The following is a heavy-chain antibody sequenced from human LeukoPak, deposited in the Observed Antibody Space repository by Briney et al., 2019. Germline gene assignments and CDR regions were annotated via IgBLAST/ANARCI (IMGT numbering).Heavy chain of an antibody. CDR2: ITHSSSYI. Sequence: GGSLRLYCAASGFTFRSYSMNWVRQAPGNGLEWVSSITHSSSYIYYADSVKGRFTISRDNAKNSLYLQMNSLRAEDTAVYYCARGRTAKTPFDYWGQGTLVTVSS. D-gene: IGHD2-21*02. CDR3: ARGRTAKTPFDY. V-gene: IGHV3-21*01. CDR1: GFTFRSYS. J-gene: IGHJ4*02.